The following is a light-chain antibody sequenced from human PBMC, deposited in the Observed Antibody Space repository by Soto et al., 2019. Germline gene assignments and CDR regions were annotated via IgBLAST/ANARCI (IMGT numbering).Light chain of an antibody. J-gene: IGKJ4*01. V-gene: IGKV1-9*01. CDR3: QQHNGDQLA. CDR2: SAS. CDR1: QGMSTY. Sequence: DIQLTQSPSFLSASVGDTVTITCRASQGMSTYLAWYQQKPGKVPKLLIRSASTLQSGVPPRFSGGGSGTEFTLTINTLPPDDSGIYYCQQHNGDQLAVGGGTMVESK.